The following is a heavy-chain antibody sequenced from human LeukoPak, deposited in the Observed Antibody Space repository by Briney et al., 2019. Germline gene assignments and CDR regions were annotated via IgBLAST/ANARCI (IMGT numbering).Heavy chain of an antibody. CDR3: ARDRDFPRDQFDY. V-gene: IGHV3-23*01. J-gene: IGHJ4*02. CDR2: ISGSGGST. CDR1: GFTFSCNA. D-gene: IGHD2-21*02. Sequence: GGSPRLSCAASGFTFSCNAMSWARQAPGKGLEWVSAISGSGGSTYYADSVKGRFTISRDNSKNTLYLQMESLRAEDTALYFCARDRDFPRDQFDYWGQGTLVTVSS.